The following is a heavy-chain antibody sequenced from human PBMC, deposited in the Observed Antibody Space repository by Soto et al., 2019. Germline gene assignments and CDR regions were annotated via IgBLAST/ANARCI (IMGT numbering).Heavy chain of an antibody. CDR3: VKKRGGGSYTNWCFAS. CDR1: GFTFSCCA. V-gene: IGHV3-23*01. J-gene: IGHJ2*01. D-gene: IGHD1-26*01. CDR2: IHGDGDYM. Sequence: EVQLLDSGGGLVQPGGSLRLSCAASGFTFSCCAMSWVRQAPGKGLEWVSTIHGDGDYMQYTDSVEGRFTISRDNSRSTLYWQMDSLRGDDTGGYYCVKKRGGGSYTNWCFASWGRGTRVTVSS.